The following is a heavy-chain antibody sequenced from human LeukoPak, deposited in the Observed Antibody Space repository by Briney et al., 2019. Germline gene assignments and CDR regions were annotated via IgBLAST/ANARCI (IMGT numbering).Heavy chain of an antibody. J-gene: IGHJ6*03. Sequence: SETLSLTCTVSGGSISSSNYYWRWIRQPPGEGLEWIGNIYYSGSTYYNPSLKSRVTISVDTSKNQFSLKVSSVTAADTAVYFCARQGTVTTIYYYYYMDVWGNGTTVTVSS. CDR1: GGSISSSNYY. CDR2: IYYSGST. CDR3: ARQGTVTTIYYYYYMDV. V-gene: IGHV4-39*01. D-gene: IGHD4-17*01.